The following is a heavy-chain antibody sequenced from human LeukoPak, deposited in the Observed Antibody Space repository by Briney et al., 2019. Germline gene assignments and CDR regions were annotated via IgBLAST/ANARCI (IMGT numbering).Heavy chain of an antibody. D-gene: IGHD4-17*01. V-gene: IGHV3-21*01. J-gene: IGHJ4*02. CDR2: ISSRSSYI. CDR3: ARGRGDYYFDY. CDR1: GFTFSTYS. Sequence: GGSLRLSCAASGFTFSTYSMNWVRQAPGKGLEWVSSISSRSSYIYYADSVKGRFTISIDNAKNSLYLQMNSLRAEDTAVYYCARGRGDYYFDYWGQGTLVTVSS.